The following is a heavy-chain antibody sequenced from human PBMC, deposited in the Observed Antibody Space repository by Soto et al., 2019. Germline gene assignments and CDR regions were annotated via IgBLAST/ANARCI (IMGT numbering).Heavy chain of an antibody. V-gene: IGHV3-11*01. Sequence: PGGSLRLSCAASGFTFSDYYMSCIRQASGKGLEWVSYISSSGSTIYYADSVKGRFTISRDNAKNSLYLQMNSLRAEDTAVYYCARSHLYYDSSGYPDYWGQGTLVTVSS. D-gene: IGHD3-22*01. CDR3: ARSHLYYDSSGYPDY. CDR1: GFTFSDYY. CDR2: ISSSGSTI. J-gene: IGHJ4*02.